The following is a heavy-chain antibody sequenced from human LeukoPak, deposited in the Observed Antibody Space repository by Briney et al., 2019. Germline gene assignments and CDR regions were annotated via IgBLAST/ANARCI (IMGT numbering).Heavy chain of an antibody. V-gene: IGHV4-39*01. Sequence: SETLSLTCTVSGGSISGSSYYWGWIRQPPGKGLEWIGTIYYTGNTQYNPSLKSRVTISVDTSKNQFSLKLTSMTAADTAVYYCASRWGYTPNWFDPWGQGTLVTVSS. D-gene: IGHD5-18*01. J-gene: IGHJ5*02. CDR1: GGSISGSSYY. CDR2: IYYTGNT. CDR3: ASRWGYTPNWFDP.